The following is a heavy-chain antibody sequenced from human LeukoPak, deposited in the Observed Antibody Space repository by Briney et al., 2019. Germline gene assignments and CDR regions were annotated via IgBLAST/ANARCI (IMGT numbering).Heavy chain of an antibody. J-gene: IGHJ4*02. CDR2: LYSGGTT. D-gene: IGHD1-26*01. Sequence: GGSQRLSCAVSGFSVSSNYMTWVRQASGKGLEWVSVLYSGGTTYYADSVKGRFTISRDNSKNTLYLQMNSLRAEDTAVYYCARDVPIVGATGVFLGYYFDYWGQGTLVTVSS. CDR1: GFSVSSNY. CDR3: ARDVPIVGATGVFLGYYFDY. V-gene: IGHV3-53*05.